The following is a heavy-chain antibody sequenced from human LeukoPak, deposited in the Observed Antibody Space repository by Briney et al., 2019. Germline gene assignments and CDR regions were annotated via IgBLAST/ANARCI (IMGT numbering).Heavy chain of an antibody. J-gene: IGHJ6*03. V-gene: IGHV3-48*04. D-gene: IGHD5-12*01. CDR3: ARDLATTELYYYYYMDV. Sequence: GGSLRLSCAASGFTFSSYAMSWVRQAPGKGLEWVSYISSSGSTIYYADSVKGRFTISRDNAKNSLYLQMNSLRAEDTAVYYCARDLATTELYYYYYMDVWGKGTTVTVSS. CDR2: ISSSGSTI. CDR1: GFTFSSYA.